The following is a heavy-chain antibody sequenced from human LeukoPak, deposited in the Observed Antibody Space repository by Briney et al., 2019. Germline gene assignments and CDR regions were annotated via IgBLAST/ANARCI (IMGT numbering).Heavy chain of an antibody. Sequence: GSLRLSCAASGFTFSSYGMHWVRQAPGKGLEWVAFIRYDGSNKYYADSMKGRFTISRDNSKNTLYLQMNSLRAEDTAVYYCAKDPRNYDFWSGSWFDPWGQGTLVTVSS. D-gene: IGHD3-3*01. CDR1: GFTFSSYG. CDR3: AKDPRNYDFWSGSWFDP. J-gene: IGHJ5*02. CDR2: IRYDGSNK. V-gene: IGHV3-30*02.